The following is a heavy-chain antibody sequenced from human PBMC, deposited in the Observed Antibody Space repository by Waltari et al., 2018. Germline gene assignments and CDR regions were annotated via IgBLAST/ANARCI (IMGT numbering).Heavy chain of an antibody. CDR3: ARWRPPDYGLDN. J-gene: IGHJ4*02. Sequence: QVQLVQSGSELKKPGTSVKLSCKASGYTAPDYSLHLVRQASGQGFEWMARINTKTGKSTYAPDFTGRFVVSLDTSVSTAYLEIISLKAEDTAVYYCARWRPPDYGLDNWGQGTLVTVSA. V-gene: IGHV7-4-1*02. CDR2: INTKTGKS. D-gene: IGHD4-17*01. CDR1: GYTAPDYS.